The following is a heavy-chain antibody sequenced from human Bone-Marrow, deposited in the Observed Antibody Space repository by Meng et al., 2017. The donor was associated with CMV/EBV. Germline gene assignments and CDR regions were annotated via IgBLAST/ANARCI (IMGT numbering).Heavy chain of an antibody. CDR1: GYTFTSYD. CDR2: MNPNSGNT. D-gene: IGHD3-10*01. J-gene: IGHJ5*02. Sequence: ASVKVSCKASGYTFTSYDIHWVRQATGQGLEWMGWMNPNSGNTGYAQKFQGRVTITRNTSISTAYMELSSLRSEDTAVYYCARGGGSGPHYLFDPWGQGTLVTVSS. CDR3: ARGGGSGPHYLFDP. V-gene: IGHV1-8*03.